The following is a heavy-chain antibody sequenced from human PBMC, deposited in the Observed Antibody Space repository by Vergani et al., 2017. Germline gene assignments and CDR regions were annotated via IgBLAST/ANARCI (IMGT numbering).Heavy chain of an antibody. CDR3: ARGGPGGVYDAFDI. Sequence: QVQLQESGPGLVKPSETLSLTCTVSGGSISSYYWSWIRQPPGKGLEWIGYIYYSGSTNYNPSLKSRVTISADTSKNQFSLKLSSVTAADTAVYYCARGGPGGVYDAFDIWGQGTMVTVSS. D-gene: IGHD3-16*01. J-gene: IGHJ3*02. CDR1: GGSISSYY. CDR2: IYYSGST. V-gene: IGHV4-59*01.